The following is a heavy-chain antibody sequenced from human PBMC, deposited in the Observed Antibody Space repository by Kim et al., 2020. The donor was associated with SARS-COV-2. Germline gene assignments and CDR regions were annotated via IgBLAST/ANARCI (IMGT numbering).Heavy chain of an antibody. CDR1: GFTFNDYY. D-gene: IGHD4-17*01. J-gene: IGHJ5*02. CDR3: ARQLYSNDYGDLGWFDP. V-gene: IGHV3-11*03. CDR2: ISTRSGYT. Sequence: GGSLRLSCAASGFTFNDYYMNWIRQAPGKGLEWVSYISTRSGYTNYADSVKGRFTISRDNAKKSLYLQMNSLRAEDTAVYYCARQLYSNDYGDLGWFDPWGQGTLVTVSS.